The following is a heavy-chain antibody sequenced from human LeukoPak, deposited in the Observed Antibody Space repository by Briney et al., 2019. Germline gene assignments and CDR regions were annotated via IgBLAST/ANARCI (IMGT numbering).Heavy chain of an antibody. V-gene: IGHV4-4*07. Sequence: SETLSLTCTVSGDSISNYYWSWIRQPAGKGLEWIGRIYTSGSTNYNPSLKSRVTMSVDTSKNQFSLKLSSVTAADTAVYYCARVRQQLDGMDVWGQGTTVTVSS. CDR1: GDSISNYY. D-gene: IGHD6-6*01. CDR3: ARVRQQLDGMDV. J-gene: IGHJ6*02. CDR2: IYTSGST.